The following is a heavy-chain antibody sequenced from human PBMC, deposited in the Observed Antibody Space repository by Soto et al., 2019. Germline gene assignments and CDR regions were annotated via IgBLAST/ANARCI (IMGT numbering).Heavy chain of an antibody. D-gene: IGHD2-21*01. CDR2: ISSSSSTI. CDR1: GFTFSSYS. V-gene: IGHV3-48*02. Sequence: EVQLVESGGGLVQPGGSLRLSCAASGFTFSSYSTNWVRQAPGKGLERVSYISSSSSTIYYADSVKGRFTISRDNARNSLYLQMNSLRDEDTAVYYCARGLGVANNWFDPWGQGTLVTVSS. CDR3: ARGLGVANNWFDP. J-gene: IGHJ5*02.